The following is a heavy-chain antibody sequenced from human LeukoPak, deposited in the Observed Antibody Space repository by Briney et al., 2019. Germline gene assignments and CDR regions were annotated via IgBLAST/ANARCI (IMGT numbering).Heavy chain of an antibody. D-gene: IGHD6-13*01. CDR1: GGTFSSYA. Sequence: VASVKVSCKASGGTFSSYAISWVRQAPGQGLEWMGRIIPILGIANYAQKFQGRVTITADKSTSTAYMELSSLRSEDTAVYYCARGQIAAAVQGGLGDQFDPWGQGTLVTVSS. V-gene: IGHV1-69*04. CDR2: IIPILGIA. CDR3: ARGQIAAAVQGGLGDQFDP. J-gene: IGHJ5*02.